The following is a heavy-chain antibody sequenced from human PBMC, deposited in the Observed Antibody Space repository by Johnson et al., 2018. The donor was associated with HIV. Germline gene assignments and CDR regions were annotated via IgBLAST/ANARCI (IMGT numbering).Heavy chain of an antibody. CDR1: GFTFRSYC. CDR3: ARACRDGYTCDVFDI. CDR2: IKQDGSEK. D-gene: IGHD5-24*01. V-gene: IGHV3-7*03. J-gene: IGHJ3*02. Sequence: VQLVESGGGLVQPGGSLRLSCAASGFTFRSYCMSWVHQAPGKGLEWVANIKQDGSEKYYVDSVKGRFTITRDNAKNSLYLQMNSLRAEDTAVYYCARACRDGYTCDVFDIWGQGTLVTVSS.